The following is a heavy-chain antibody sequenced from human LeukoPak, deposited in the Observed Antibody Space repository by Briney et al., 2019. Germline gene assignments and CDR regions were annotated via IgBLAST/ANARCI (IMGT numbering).Heavy chain of an antibody. Sequence: SETLSLTCTVSGASISSYSWSRIRQPAGKELEWIGRIYAPGSTDYNPSLKSRVTMSDDSPKNQFSLKLTSVTAADTAVYYCARGLRAVAGASGFDYWGQGILVTVSS. V-gene: IGHV4-4*07. CDR1: GASISSYS. CDR2: IYAPGST. D-gene: IGHD6-19*01. CDR3: ARGLRAVAGASGFDY. J-gene: IGHJ4*02.